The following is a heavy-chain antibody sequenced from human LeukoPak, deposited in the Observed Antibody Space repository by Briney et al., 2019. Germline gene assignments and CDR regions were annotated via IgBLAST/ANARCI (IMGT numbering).Heavy chain of an antibody. CDR3: ARDLRVVALPAHYYYYMDV. CDR2: IYTSGSI. Sequence: SETLSLTCTVSGGSISSYYWSWIRQPAGKGLEWIGRIYTSGSINYNPSLKSRVTMSVDTSKNQFSLKLSSVAAADTAVYYCARDLRVVALPAHYYYYMDVWGKGTTVTISS. CDR1: GGSISSYY. J-gene: IGHJ6*03. V-gene: IGHV4-4*07. D-gene: IGHD2-15*01.